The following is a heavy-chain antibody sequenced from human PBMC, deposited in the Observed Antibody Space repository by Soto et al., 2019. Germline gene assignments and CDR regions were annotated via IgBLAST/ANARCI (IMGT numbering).Heavy chain of an antibody. Sequence: QVQLQESGPGLVKPSETLSLTCTVSGGSISSYYWSWIRQPPGKGLEWIGYIYYSGSTNYNPSLKSRVTISVDTSKNQFSLKLSSVTAADTAVYYCARGGAYSYGYTFDYWGQGTLVTVSS. CDR2: IYYSGST. D-gene: IGHD5-18*01. V-gene: IGHV4-59*08. CDR3: ARGGAYSYGYTFDY. CDR1: GGSISSYY. J-gene: IGHJ4*02.